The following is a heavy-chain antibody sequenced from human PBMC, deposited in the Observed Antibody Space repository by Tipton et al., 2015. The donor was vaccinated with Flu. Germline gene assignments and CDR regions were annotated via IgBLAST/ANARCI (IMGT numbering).Heavy chain of an antibody. D-gene: IGHD3-10*02. CDR3: ARHTGDSVRGVIDY. CDR2: IYHSGTT. CDR1: ADSISSDYY. J-gene: IGHJ4*02. Sequence: TLSLTCTISADSISSDYYWGWVRRPPGKGLEWIGTIYHSGTTYYNASLKSRLTISVDTSKNQFSLRLSSVTAADTAVYYCARHTGDSVRGVIDYWGQGTLVTVSS. V-gene: IGHV4-38-2*02.